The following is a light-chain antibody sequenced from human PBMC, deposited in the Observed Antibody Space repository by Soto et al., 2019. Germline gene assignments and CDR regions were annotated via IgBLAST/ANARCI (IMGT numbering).Light chain of an antibody. J-gene: IGLJ2*01. CDR3: QTWGTGIQV. CDR2: LNSDGSH. V-gene: IGLV4-69*01. Sequence: QPVLTQSPSASASLGASVKLTCNLSSGHSSYAIAWHQQQPEKGPRYLMKLNSDGSHSKGDGIPDRFSGSRSGAERYLTISSLQSEDEADYYCQTWGTGIQVFGGGTKLTVL. CDR1: SGHSSYA.